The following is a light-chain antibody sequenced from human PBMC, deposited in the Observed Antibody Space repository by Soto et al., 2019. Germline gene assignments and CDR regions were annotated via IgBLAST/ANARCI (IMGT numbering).Light chain of an antibody. CDR3: QSYDSSLSGSV. V-gene: IGLV1-40*01. J-gene: IGLJ2*01. CDR1: SSNIGTGYD. Sequence: QPVLTQPPSVSGAPGQRVTISCTGSSSNIGTGYDVHWYQQLPGTAPKLLLYGNSNRPSGVPDRFSGSKSGTSASLAITGLQAEDEGDYYCQSYDSSLSGSVFGGGTKLTVL. CDR2: GNS.